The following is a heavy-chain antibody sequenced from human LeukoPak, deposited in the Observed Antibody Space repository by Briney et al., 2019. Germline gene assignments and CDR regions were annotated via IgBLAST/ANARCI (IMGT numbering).Heavy chain of an antibody. CDR1: GYTFTSYG. J-gene: IGHJ4*02. Sequence: ASVKVSCKASGYTFTSYGISWVRQAPGQGLEWMGWISAYNGNTNYAQKLQGRVTMTTDTSTSTAYMELRSLRSDDAAVYYCARMLSPYDILTGYPDYWGQGTLVTVSS. CDR3: ARMLSPYDILTGYPDY. CDR2: ISAYNGNT. D-gene: IGHD3-9*01. V-gene: IGHV1-18*01.